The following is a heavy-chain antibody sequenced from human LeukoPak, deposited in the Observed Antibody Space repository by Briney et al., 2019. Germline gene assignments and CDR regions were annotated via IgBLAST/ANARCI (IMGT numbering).Heavy chain of an antibody. D-gene: IGHD2-2*01. CDR1: RYSFTTYW. V-gene: IGHV5-51*01. Sequence: HGESLKISCKGSRYSFTTYWIGWVRQMPGKGLEWMGIIYPGDSDTRYSPSFQGQVTTSVDKSISTAYLQWSSLEASDTAMYYCARLHSSIWTGDYWGQGTLVTVSS. J-gene: IGHJ4*02. CDR2: IYPGDSDT. CDR3: ARLHSSIWTGDY.